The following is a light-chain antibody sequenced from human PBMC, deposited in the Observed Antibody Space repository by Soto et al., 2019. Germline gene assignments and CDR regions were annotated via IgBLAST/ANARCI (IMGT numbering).Light chain of an antibody. V-gene: IGLV2-14*01. Sequence: QSALTQPASVSGSPGQSITISCTGTSSDVGGYNYVSWYQQHPGMAPKLMIYAVSNRPSGVSNRFSGSKSGNTASLTISGLQAEDEAHYYCSSYASSSPPYVVFGGGTKVTVL. CDR2: AVS. CDR1: SSDVGGYNY. CDR3: SSYASSSPPYVV. J-gene: IGLJ2*01.